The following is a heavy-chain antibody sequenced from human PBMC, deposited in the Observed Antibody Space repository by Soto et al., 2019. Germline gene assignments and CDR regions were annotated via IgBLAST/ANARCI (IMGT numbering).Heavy chain of an antibody. V-gene: IGHV6-1*01. D-gene: IGHD6-13*01. CDR2: TYYRYKWYN. CDR3: SRVKGYSSSWSVYYYGMDV. Sequence: SQTLSLTCAISGDSVSRNSPAWNWIRQSPSRGLEWMGRTYYRYKWYNDYAVSVKSRITINHDTSKNQFSLQLNSVSPEDTAVYYCSRVKGYSSSWSVYYYGMDVWGQGTTVTVSS. CDR1: GDSVSRNSPA. J-gene: IGHJ6*02.